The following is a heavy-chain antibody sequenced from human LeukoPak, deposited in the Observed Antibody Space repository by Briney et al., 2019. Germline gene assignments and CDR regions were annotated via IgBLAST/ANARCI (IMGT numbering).Heavy chain of an antibody. CDR2: ISAYNGNT. Sequence: ASVKVSCKPSGYTFTSYPIIWVRQAPGQGLEWMGWISAYNGNTNYARRFQDRVTMTTDTSTSTAYMELSSLRSEDTAVYYCARSQRRIAVAGFQFDPWGQGTLVTVSS. D-gene: IGHD6-19*01. J-gene: IGHJ5*02. CDR1: GYTFTSYP. CDR3: ARSQRRIAVAGFQFDP. V-gene: IGHV1-18*01.